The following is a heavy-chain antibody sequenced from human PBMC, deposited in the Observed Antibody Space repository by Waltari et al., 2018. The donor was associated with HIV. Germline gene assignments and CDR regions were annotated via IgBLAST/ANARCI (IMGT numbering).Heavy chain of an antibody. CDR1: GFSFNEAW. V-gene: IGHV3-15*01. CDR2: IKSKNDGGTT. J-gene: IGHJ5*02. Sequence: EVLLVESGGGLVKSGGSLRLSCEASGFSFNEAWMGWVRQGPGKGLEWIGRIKSKNDGGTTDYAAPVKGIFTISREDSTNRLFLQMNSLKTDDTAVDYCTTEVWFEESFDPWGQGVLVTVHS. D-gene: IGHD3-10*01. CDR3: TTEVWFEESFDP.